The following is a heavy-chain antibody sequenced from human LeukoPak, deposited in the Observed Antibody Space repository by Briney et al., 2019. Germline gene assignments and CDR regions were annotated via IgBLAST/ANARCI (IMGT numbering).Heavy chain of an antibody. CDR2: ISYDGSNK. D-gene: IGHD3-10*01. CDR3: AKSPGLPSGTNHSGDY. V-gene: IGHV3-30*18. CDR1: GFTFSSYG. Sequence: PGGSLRLSCAASGFTFSSYGMHWVRQAPGKGLEWVAVISYDGSNKYYADSVKGRFTISRDNSKNTLYLQMNSLRAEDTAVYYCAKSPGLPSGTNHSGDYWGQGTLVTVSS. J-gene: IGHJ4*02.